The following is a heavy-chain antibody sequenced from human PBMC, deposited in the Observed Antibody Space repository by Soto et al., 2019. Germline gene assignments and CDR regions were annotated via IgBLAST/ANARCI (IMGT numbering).Heavy chain of an antibody. V-gene: IGHV1-18*01. CDR1: GYVFVNYG. Sequence: QVQLVQSGDEVKKPGASVKVSCKASGYVFVNYGIAWVRQAPGQGLEWMGWISPYTGNTHSATKVQGRLTMTTDTSTSTAYMDLGSLTSDDTAVYYCVMVDNYVTPTPQDVWGQGTTVIVSS. CDR3: VMVDNYVTPTPQDV. D-gene: IGHD3-16*01. J-gene: IGHJ6*02. CDR2: ISPYTGNT.